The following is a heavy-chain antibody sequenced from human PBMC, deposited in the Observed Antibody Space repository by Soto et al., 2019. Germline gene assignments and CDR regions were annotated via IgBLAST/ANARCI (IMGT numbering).Heavy chain of an antibody. V-gene: IGHV4-4*02. CDR3: ARGGNYDILTGFPYYFDY. Sequence: QVQLQESGPGLVKPSGTLSLTCAVSGGSISSSNWWSWVRQPPGKGLEWIGEIYHSGITNYNPSLKSRVTISVDKSKNQFALKLSSVTAADTAVYYCARGGNYDILTGFPYYFDYWGQGTLVTVSS. D-gene: IGHD3-9*01. CDR2: IYHSGIT. J-gene: IGHJ4*02. CDR1: GGSISSSNW.